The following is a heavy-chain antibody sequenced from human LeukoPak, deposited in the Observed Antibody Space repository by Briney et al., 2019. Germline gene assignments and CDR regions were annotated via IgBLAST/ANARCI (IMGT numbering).Heavy chain of an antibody. CDR2: IIPIFGTA. D-gene: IGHD1/OR15-1a*01. CDR3: ASQRGSITPNNLYYYYYYMDV. Sequence: SVKVSCKASGGTFSSYAISWVRQAPGRGLEWMGGIIPIFGTANYAQKFQGRVTITTDESTSTAYMELSSLRSEDTAVYYCASQRGSITPNNLYYYYYYMDVWGKGTTVTVSS. CDR1: GGTFSSYA. J-gene: IGHJ6*03. V-gene: IGHV1-69*05.